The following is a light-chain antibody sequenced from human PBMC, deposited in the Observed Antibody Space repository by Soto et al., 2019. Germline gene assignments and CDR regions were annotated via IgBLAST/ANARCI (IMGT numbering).Light chain of an antibody. CDR1: QSVTAN. CDR2: GAT. V-gene: IGKV3-15*01. Sequence: ETVMTQSPATLSVSAGERATLSCRASQSVTANLAWYQHKPGQPPRLLIFGATTRASGIPVRFSGSGSGTECTLTIGSLQSEDFAVYSCQQYSNCPWTFRQGTKVEIK. CDR3: QQYSNCPWT. J-gene: IGKJ1*01.